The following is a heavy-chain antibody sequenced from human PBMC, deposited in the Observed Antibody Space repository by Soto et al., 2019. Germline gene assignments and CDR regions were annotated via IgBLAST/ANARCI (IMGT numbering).Heavy chain of an antibody. CDR3: AKDTIEVVPAIFDY. CDR2: ISGSGGSR. J-gene: IGHJ4*02. Sequence: GGSLRLSCAASGFTFSSYAMNWVRRAPGKGLEWVSGISGSGGSRYYADSVKGRFTISRDNSKNTLYVQMNSLRAEDTAVYYCAKDTIEVVPAIFDYWGQGALVTVSS. V-gene: IGHV3-23*01. CDR1: GFTFSSYA. D-gene: IGHD2-2*01.